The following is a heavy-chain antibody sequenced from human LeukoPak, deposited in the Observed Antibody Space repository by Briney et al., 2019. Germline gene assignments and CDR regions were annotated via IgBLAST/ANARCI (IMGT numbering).Heavy chain of an antibody. J-gene: IGHJ4*02. CDR3: VRDRGEYSFDY. D-gene: IGHD3-10*01. CDR1: GFTFDDYA. Sequence: GGSLRLSCAASGFTFDDYAMHWVRQAPGEGLVWVSRIKSDGSSTDYADSVQGRFTISRDNAKNTLYLQMNSLRAEDTAVYYCVRDRGEYSFDYWGQGTLVTVSS. CDR2: IKSDGSST. V-gene: IGHV3-74*01.